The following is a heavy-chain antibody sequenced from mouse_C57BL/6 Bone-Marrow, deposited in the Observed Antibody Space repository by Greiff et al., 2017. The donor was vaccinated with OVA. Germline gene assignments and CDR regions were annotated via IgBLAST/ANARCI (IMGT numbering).Heavy chain of an antibody. CDR3: TRKGYGSSRDY. D-gene: IGHD1-1*01. Sequence: VKVVESGAELVRPGASVTLSCKASGYTFTDYEMHWVKQTPVHGLEWIGAIDPETGGTAYNQKFKGKAILTADKSSSTAYMELRSLTSEDSAVYYCTRKGYGSSRDYWGQGTTLTVSS. J-gene: IGHJ2*01. CDR1: GYTFTDYE. CDR2: IDPETGGT. V-gene: IGHV1-15*01.